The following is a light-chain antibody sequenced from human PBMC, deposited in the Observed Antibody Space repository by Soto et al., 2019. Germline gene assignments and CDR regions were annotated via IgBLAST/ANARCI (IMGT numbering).Light chain of an antibody. V-gene: IGLV2-14*03. CDR1: SSDVGGYNS. CDR2: EVS. CDR3: TSYTSSSPYV. Sequence: QSALAQPASVSGSPGQSITISCTGTSSDVGGYNSVSWYQQHPGTAPKLMIYEVSTRPSGVSTRSSGSKSGTTASLTISGLQAEDEADYYCTSYTSSSPYVFGTGTKVTVL. J-gene: IGLJ1*01.